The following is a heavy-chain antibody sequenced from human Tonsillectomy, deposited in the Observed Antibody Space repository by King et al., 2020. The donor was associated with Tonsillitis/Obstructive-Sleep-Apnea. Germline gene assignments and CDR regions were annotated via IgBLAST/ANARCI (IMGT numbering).Heavy chain of an antibody. CDR1: GFTFSNAW. CDR3: TTGDDFWSGYFDY. J-gene: IGHJ4*02. V-gene: IGHV3-15*07. CDR2: IKSKTDGGTT. Sequence: VQLVESGGGLVKPGGSLRLSCAASGFTFSNAWMNWVRQAPGKGLEWVGRIKSKTDGGTTDYAAPVKGRFTISRDDSKNTLYLKMNSLKTEDTAVYYCTTGDDFWSGYFDYWGQGTLVTVSS. D-gene: IGHD3-3*01.